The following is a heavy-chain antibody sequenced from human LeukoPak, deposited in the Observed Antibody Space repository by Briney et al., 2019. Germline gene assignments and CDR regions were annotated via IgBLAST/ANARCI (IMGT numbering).Heavy chain of an antibody. CDR1: GXSISSYY. CDR2: ISDSGST. J-gene: IGHJ5*02. Sequence: KPSETLSLTCTVSGXSISSYYWSWIRQPPGKRLEWIGCISDSGSTNYNPSLKSRVTISVDTSKSQFSLKLSSVTAADTAVYYCARGRLLEWFDSWGQGTLVSVSS. V-gene: IGHV4-59*01. D-gene: IGHD3-3*01. CDR3: ARGRLLEWFDS.